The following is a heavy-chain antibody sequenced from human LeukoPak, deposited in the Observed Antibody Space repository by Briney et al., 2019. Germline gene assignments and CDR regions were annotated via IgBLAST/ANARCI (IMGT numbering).Heavy chain of an antibody. J-gene: IGHJ4*02. CDR3: ARESRGSGWYYFDY. CDR1: GFSISRVYY. Sequence: SETLSLTCTVSGFSISRVYYWGWIRQPPGKDLEWIGTLYHSGSTYYNPSLKSRVTMSVDTSKNQFSLRLSSVTAADTAVYYCARESRGSGWYYFDYWGQGTLVTVSS. CDR2: LYHSGST. D-gene: IGHD6-19*01. V-gene: IGHV4-38-2*02.